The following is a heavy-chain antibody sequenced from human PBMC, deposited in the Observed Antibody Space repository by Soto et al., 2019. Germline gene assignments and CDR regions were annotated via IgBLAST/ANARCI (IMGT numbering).Heavy chain of an antibody. J-gene: IGHJ6*02. CDR1: GYSLSTYW. V-gene: IGHV3-74*03. CDR2: IGPDGSSA. Sequence: EVQLVESGGGLVQPGGSLRLSCAASGYSLSTYWMHWVRQIPGQGLTWVSRIGPDGSSATYAESVKGRFTISRDNANKAVYLQMNRLRAEDTGVYYCASDHSGYDPGEDNYHGVDVWGQGTTVTVSS. CDR3: ASDHSGYDPGEDNYHGVDV. D-gene: IGHD5-12*01.